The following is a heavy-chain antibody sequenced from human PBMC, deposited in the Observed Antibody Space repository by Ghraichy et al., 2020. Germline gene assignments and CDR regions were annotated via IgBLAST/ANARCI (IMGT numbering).Heavy chain of an antibody. CDR2: IYSGGST. Sequence: GESLNISCAASGFTVSSNYMSWVRQAPGKGLEWVSVIYSGGSTYYADSVKGRFTISRDNSKNTLYLQMNSLRAEDTAVYYCARDRWSGEPQDAFDIWGQGTMVTVSS. CDR1: GFTVSSNY. V-gene: IGHV3-66*02. D-gene: IGHD3-10*01. CDR3: ARDRWSGEPQDAFDI. J-gene: IGHJ3*02.